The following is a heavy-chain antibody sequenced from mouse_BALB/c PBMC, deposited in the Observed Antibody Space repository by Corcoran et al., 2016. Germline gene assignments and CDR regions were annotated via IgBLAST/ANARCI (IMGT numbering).Heavy chain of an antibody. V-gene: IGHV1S34*01. CDR2: ISCYNGAT. J-gene: IGHJ2*01. D-gene: IGHD2-1*01. CDR1: GYSFTGYY. CDR3: AIWDGNYDFDY. Sequence: LVKTGASVKISCKASGYSFTGYYMHWVKQSHGKSLEWIGYISCYNGATSYNQKFKGKATFTVDTSSSTAYMQFNSLASEDSAVYYCAIWDGNYDFDYWGQGTTLTVSS.